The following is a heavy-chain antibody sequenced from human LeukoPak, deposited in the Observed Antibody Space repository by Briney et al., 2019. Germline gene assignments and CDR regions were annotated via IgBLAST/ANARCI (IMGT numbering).Heavy chain of an antibody. J-gene: IGHJ3*02. Sequence: PSETLSLTCTVSGGSISYYYWSWIRQPPGKGLEWVGYVYYSGSTSYNPSLKSRVTISLDTSKNQFSLKLNSVTAADTADNYCARHAYFGGDCFGGAFERGGEGTMVTVP. CDR1: GGSISYYY. CDR2: VYYSGST. D-gene: IGHD2-21*02. CDR3: ARHAYFGGDCFGGAFER. V-gene: IGHV4-59*08.